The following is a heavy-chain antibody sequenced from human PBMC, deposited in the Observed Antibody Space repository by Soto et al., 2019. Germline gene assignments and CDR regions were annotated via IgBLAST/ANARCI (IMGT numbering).Heavy chain of an antibody. CDR1: GYSFTSYW. Sequence: GESLKISCKGSGYSFTSYWIGWVRQIPGKGLEWMGIIYPGDSDTRYSPSFQGQVTISADKSISTAYLQWSSLKASDTAMYYCARAGHDDTVTTMSGLVWGQGTMVTVSS. CDR2: IYPGDSDT. D-gene: IGHD4-17*01. V-gene: IGHV5-51*01. CDR3: ARAGHDDTVTTMSGLV. J-gene: IGHJ3*01.